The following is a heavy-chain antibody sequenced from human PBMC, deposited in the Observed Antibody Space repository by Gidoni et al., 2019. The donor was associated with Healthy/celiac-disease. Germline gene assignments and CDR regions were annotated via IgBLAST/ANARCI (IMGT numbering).Heavy chain of an antibody. CDR3: ARGWGHTAMVLDY. J-gene: IGHJ4*02. Sequence: QVQLVESGGGVVQPGRSLRLCCAASGFTFSSYGMHWVREAPGKGLGWVAVIWYDGSNKYYADSVKGRFTISRDNSKNTLYLQMNSLRAEDTAVYYCARGWGHTAMVLDYWGQGTLVTVSS. D-gene: IGHD5-18*01. CDR2: IWYDGSNK. V-gene: IGHV3-33*01. CDR1: GFTFSSYG.